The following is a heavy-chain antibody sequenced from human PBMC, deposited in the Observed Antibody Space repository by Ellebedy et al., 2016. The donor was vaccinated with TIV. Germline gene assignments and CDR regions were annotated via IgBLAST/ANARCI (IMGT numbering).Heavy chain of an antibody. V-gene: IGHV3-23*01. J-gene: IGHJ4*02. CDR3: TKLIVATGTAY. Sequence: GESLKISXAASGFTFSSYPMSWVRQAPGKGLEWVSAITGSGDSTYYEDSAKGRFTISRDNSKNTLYLQMNSLRAEDTAVYYCTKLIVATGTAYWGQGTLVTVSS. CDR1: GFTFSSYP. D-gene: IGHD6-13*01. CDR2: ITGSGDST.